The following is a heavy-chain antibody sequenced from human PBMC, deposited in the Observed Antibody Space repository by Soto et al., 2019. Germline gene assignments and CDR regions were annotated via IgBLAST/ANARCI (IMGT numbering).Heavy chain of an antibody. CDR2: VSYDAGYK. CDR3: AKVSISKSSAVTFDS. D-gene: IGHD2-15*01. J-gene: IGHJ4*01. CDR1: GFTFSTYD. Sequence: QVQLVESGGGMVQPGRSLRLSCTVSGFTFSTYDMHWVRQAPGKGLEWVAVVSYDAGYKNYADSVKGRFTISRDNSKNTLYLQMNGLRPEDTAVYYCAKVSISKSSAVTFDSWGHGTLVTVSS. V-gene: IGHV3-30*18.